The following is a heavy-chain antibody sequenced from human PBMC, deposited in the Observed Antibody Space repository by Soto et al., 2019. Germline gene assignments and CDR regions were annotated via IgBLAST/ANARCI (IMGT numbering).Heavy chain of an antibody. J-gene: IGHJ5*02. CDR3: AKSSGWANWFDP. CDR1: GGTFSSYA. D-gene: IGHD6-19*01. Sequence: ASVKVSCKASGGTFSSYAISWVRQAPGQGLEWMGGIIPIFGTANYAQKFQGRVTITADESTSTAYMELSSLRSEDTAVYYCAKSSGWANWFDPWGQGTLVTISS. CDR2: IIPIFGTA. V-gene: IGHV1-69*13.